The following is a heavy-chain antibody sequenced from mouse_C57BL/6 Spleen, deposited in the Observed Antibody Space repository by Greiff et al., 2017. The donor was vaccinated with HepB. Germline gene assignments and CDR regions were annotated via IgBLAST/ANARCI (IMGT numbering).Heavy chain of an antibody. V-gene: IGHV1-26*01. D-gene: IGHD2-3*01. J-gene: IGHJ4*01. CDR3: ARCPYDGYLYYAMDY. CDR1: GYTFTDYY. CDR2: INPNNGGT. Sequence: EVQLQQSGPELVKPGASVKISCKASGYTFTDYYMNWVKQSHGKSLEWIGDINPNNGGTSYNQKFKGKATLTVDKSSSTAYMELRSLTSEDSAVYYCARCPYDGYLYYAMDYWGQGTSVTVSS.